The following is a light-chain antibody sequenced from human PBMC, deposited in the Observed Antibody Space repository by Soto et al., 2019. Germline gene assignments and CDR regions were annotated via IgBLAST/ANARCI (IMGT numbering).Light chain of an antibody. CDR1: SSDVGSYNL. Sequence: QSALTQPASVSGSPGKSITLSCTGTSSDVGSYNLVSWYQLHPGKAPKLMIYEGTKRPSGVSNRFSGSKSGSTASLTISGLQAEDEADYYCCSYAGSSSYVVFGGGTKLTVL. V-gene: IGLV2-23*01. CDR2: EGT. J-gene: IGLJ2*01. CDR3: CSYAGSSSYVV.